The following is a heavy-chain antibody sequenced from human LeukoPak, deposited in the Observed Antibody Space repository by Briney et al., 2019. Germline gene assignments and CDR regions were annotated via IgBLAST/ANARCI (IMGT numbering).Heavy chain of an antibody. D-gene: IGHD3-16*02. V-gene: IGHV3-30*04. J-gene: IGHJ4*02. Sequence: QAGGSLRPSCAVTGVTFSSYAMHWVRQAPGKGLEWVAVISYDGSNKYFADSVKGRFTISRDNSENTLYLQMNSLRAEDTAVYYCAIGDGLGDLSSSFDYWGQGTLVIVSS. CDR2: ISYDGSNK. CDR1: GVTFSSYA. CDR3: AIGDGLGDLSSSFDY.